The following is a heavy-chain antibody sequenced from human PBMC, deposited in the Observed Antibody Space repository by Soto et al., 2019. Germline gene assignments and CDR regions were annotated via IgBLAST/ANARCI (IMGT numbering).Heavy chain of an antibody. CDR2: ITPIFATP. D-gene: IGHD2-8*01. V-gene: IGHV1-69*13. CDR1: GGTFSSSA. J-gene: IGHJ4*02. CDR3: LSPSASGVF. Sequence: SVKVSCKASGGTFSSSAFNWVRQAPGQGLEWMGAITPIFATPNYAQRFQGRLTISADASTTTVYMELGSLTYDDTALYYCLSPSASGVFWGQGSLVTVSS.